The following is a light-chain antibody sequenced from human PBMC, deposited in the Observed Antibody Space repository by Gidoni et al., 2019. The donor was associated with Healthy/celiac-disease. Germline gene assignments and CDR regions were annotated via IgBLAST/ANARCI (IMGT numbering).Light chain of an antibody. CDR3: QQRSSWPRT. Sequence: EIVLTQSPATLSVAPGEKATLSCRASQSISSSLAWYQQKAGQTPRLLIYDASNRATGIPARFSGSGSGTAFTLTISSLEPEDFAVYYCQQRSSWPRTFGQGTKVEVK. CDR2: DAS. V-gene: IGKV3-11*01. CDR1: QSISSS. J-gene: IGKJ1*01.